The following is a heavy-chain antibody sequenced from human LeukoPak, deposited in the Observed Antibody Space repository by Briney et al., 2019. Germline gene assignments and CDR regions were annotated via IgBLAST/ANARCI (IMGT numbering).Heavy chain of an antibody. Sequence: ASVKVSCKASGYTFTSYAMNWVRQAPGQGLEWMGWINTNTGNPTYAQGFTGRFVFSLDTSVSTAYLQISSLKAEDTAVYYCARQMDDFWSGYPIPGYYYYYYMDVWGKGTTVTVSS. CDR3: ARQMDDFWSGYPIPGYYYYYYMDV. CDR1: GYTFTSYA. V-gene: IGHV7-4-1*02. D-gene: IGHD3-3*01. CDR2: INTNTGNP. J-gene: IGHJ6*03.